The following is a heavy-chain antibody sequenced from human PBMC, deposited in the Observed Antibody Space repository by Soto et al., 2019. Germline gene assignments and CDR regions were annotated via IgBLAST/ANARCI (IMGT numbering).Heavy chain of an antibody. D-gene: IGHD6-13*01. V-gene: IGHV3-23*01. CDR3: AKVKEGYSSSDYYYYYYMDV. CDR1: GFTFSSYA. Sequence: GGSLRLSCAASGFTFSSYAMSWVRQAPGKGLEWVSAISGSGGSTYYADSVKGRFTISRDNSKNTLYLQMNSLRAEDTAVYYCAKVKEGYSSSDYYYYYYMDVWGKGTTVTVSS. J-gene: IGHJ6*03. CDR2: ISGSGGST.